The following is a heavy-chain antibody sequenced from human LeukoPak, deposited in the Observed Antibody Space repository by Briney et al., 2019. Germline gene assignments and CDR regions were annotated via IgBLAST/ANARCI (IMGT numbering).Heavy chain of an antibody. CDR3: AKDIGDSIGYNYFDS. Sequence: GGPLRLSCAASGFTFDDYTMHWVRRAPGKSLEWVSVISWHGSTTKYADSVRGRFTISRDNRKNSLSLQMNSLRPEDTALYYCAKDIGDSIGYNYFDSWGQGTLVTVSS. J-gene: IGHJ4*02. V-gene: IGHV3-43*01. D-gene: IGHD3-22*01. CDR1: GFTFDDYT. CDR2: ISWHGSTT.